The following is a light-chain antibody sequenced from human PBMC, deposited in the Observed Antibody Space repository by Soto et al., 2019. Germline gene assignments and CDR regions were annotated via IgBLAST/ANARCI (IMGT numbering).Light chain of an antibody. CDR3: QQYKNWPPLT. CDR2: GAF. CDR1: QSVSSN. V-gene: IGKV3-15*01. J-gene: IGKJ4*01. Sequence: EIVMTQSPATLSVSPGERATLSCRASQSVSSNLAWYQQKPGQAPRLLIYGAFTRANGIPARFSGSGSGTVFTLTISSLQSEDFAIYYCQQYKNWPPLTFGGGTKVEIK.